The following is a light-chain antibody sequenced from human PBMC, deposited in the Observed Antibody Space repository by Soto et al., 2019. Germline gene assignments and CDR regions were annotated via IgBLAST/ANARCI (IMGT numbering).Light chain of an antibody. CDR3: QQYYSYPPLT. J-gene: IGKJ4*01. CDR1: RNISSN. Sequence: IVMTQSPATLSVSPGDRATLSCRASRNISSNLAWYQQKPGQAPRLLISAASTWPSGIPSRFSGSGSGTEFTLTISSLQSEDFAVYYCQQYYSYPPLTFGGGTKVEIK. CDR2: AAS. V-gene: IGKV3-15*01.